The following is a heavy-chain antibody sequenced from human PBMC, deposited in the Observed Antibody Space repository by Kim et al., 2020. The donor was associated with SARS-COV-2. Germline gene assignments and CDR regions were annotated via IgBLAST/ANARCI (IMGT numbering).Heavy chain of an antibody. CDR1: GGSISSSSYY. J-gene: IGHJ3*02. CDR3: ARHLKQLPWNAFDI. CDR2: IYYSGST. Sequence: SETLSLTCTVSGGSISSSSYYWGWIRQPPGKGLEWIGSIYYSGSTYYNPSLKSRVTISVDTSKNQFSLKLSSVTAADTAVYYCARHLKQLPWNAFDIWGQGTMVTVSS. V-gene: IGHV4-39*01. D-gene: IGHD6-13*01.